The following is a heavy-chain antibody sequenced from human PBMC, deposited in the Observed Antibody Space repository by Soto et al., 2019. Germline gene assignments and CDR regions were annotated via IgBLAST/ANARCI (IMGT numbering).Heavy chain of an antibody. CDR1: GGSISSGGYY. CDR2: IYYSGST. V-gene: IGHV4-31*03. D-gene: IGHD2-8*01. Sequence: QVQLQESGPGLVKPSQTLSLTCTVSGGSISSGGYYWSWIRQHPGKGLEWIGYIYYSGSTYYNPSLRSRVTISVDTSKNQFSLKLSSVTAADTAVYYCARDTTDCTNGVCSRWFDPWGQGTLVTVSS. CDR3: ARDTTDCTNGVCSRWFDP. J-gene: IGHJ5*02.